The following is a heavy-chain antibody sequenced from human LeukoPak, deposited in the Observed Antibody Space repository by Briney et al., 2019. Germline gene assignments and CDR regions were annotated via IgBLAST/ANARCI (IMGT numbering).Heavy chain of an antibody. CDR3: AKVGNGAAVGIVDY. J-gene: IGHJ4*02. V-gene: IGHV3-23*01. CDR1: GFTFSSYA. CDR2: ISGSGGST. Sequence: GGSLRLSCAASGFTFSSYAMRWVRQAPGKGLEWVSGISGSGGSTEYADSVKGRCTISRDNSKHTLYLQMNSLRVDDTAVYYCAKVGNGAAVGIVDYWGQGTLVTVSS. D-gene: IGHD6-13*01.